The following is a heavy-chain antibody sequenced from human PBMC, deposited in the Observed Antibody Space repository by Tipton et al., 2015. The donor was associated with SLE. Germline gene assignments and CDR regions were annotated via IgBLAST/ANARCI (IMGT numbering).Heavy chain of an antibody. D-gene: IGHD1-14*01. J-gene: IGHJ4*02. V-gene: IGHV3-7*01. CDR2: ISPDGSKE. CDR3: AGETAPCFDF. CDR1: GFTFSRYW. Sequence: GSLRLSCAASGFTFSRYWVSWVRQAPGKGLEWVANISPDGSKEYFVDAVKGHFTISRDNAKNSLYLQMNSLRAEDTAVYYCAGETAPCFDFWGQGTLVTVSS.